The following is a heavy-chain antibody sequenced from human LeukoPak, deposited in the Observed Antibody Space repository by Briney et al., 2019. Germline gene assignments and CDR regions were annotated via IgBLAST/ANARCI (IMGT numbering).Heavy chain of an antibody. CDR2: VYDSWNN. CDR1: GDSINSGNSH. V-gene: IGHV4-30-4*01. CDR3: ASYFVGNGGRGY. Sequence: SETLSLTCTVSGDSINSGNSHWTWIRQPPGTGLEWLGSVYDSWNNYYNPSLESRITMSVDTSKDQYSLELSSVIAADTAVYYCASYFVGNGGRGYWGQGALVTVSS. J-gene: IGHJ4*02. D-gene: IGHD3-10*02.